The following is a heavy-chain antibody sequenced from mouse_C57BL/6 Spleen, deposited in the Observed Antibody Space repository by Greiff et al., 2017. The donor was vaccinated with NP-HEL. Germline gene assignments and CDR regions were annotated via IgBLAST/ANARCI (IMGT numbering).Heavy chain of an antibody. CDR3: ARAITTVVATKGFDY. CDR2: IYPGDGDT. CDR1: GYAFSSYW. Sequence: LVESGAELVKPGASVKISCKASGYAFSSYWMNWVKQRPGKGLEWIGQIYPGDGDTNYNGKFKGKATLTADKSSSTAYMQLSSLTSEDSAVYFCARAITTVVATKGFDYGGKGTTLTVSS. J-gene: IGHJ2*01. V-gene: IGHV1-80*01. D-gene: IGHD1-1*01.